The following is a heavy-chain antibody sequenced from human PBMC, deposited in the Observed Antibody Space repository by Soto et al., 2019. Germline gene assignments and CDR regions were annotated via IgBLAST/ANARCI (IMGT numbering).Heavy chain of an antibody. CDR1: GGFISSSNCY. Sequence: QLQLQASGPGLVKPSETLSLTCTVSGGFISSSNCYWGWIRQPPGKGLEWIGSIYHSGSTYYNPSLKSRVTISVDTSKNQFSLKVNSVTAADTAVYYCARPVGVEQQLVHDAFDLWGQGTMVAVSS. CDR2: IYHSGST. D-gene: IGHD6-13*01. J-gene: IGHJ3*01. V-gene: IGHV4-39*01. CDR3: ARPVGVEQQLVHDAFDL.